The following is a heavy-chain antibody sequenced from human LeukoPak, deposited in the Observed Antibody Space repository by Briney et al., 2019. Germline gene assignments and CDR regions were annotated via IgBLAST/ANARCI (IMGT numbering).Heavy chain of an antibody. CDR2: IYHSGST. CDR3: ARRGDRDSRGYYLDFDY. D-gene: IGHD3-22*01. J-gene: IGHJ4*02. V-gene: IGHV4-30-2*01. Sequence: SETLSLTCAVSGGSISSGGYSWSWIRQPPGKGLEWIGYIYHSGSTYYNPSLKSRVTISVDRSKNQFSLKLSSVTAADTAVYYCARRGDRDSRGYYLDFDYWGQGTLVTVSS. CDR1: GGSISSGGYS.